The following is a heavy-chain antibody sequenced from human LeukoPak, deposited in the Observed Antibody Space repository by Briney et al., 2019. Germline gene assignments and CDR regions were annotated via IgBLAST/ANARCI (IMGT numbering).Heavy chain of an antibody. CDR3: AIRTVPTPWGYYYGMDV. CDR2: INHSGST. CDR1: GGSFSGYY. V-gene: IGHV4-34*01. J-gene: IGHJ6*02. Sequence: SETLSLTCAVYGGSFSGYYWSWIRQTPGEGLEWIGEINHSGSTNYNPSLKSRVTIPVDTSKNQFSLKLSSVTAADTAVYYCAIRTVPTPWGYYYGMDVWGQGTTVTVSS. D-gene: IGHD4-17*01.